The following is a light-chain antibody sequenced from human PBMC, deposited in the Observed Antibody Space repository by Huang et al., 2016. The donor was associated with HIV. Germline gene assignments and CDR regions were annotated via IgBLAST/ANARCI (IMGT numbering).Light chain of an antibody. CDR1: QSVISSY. CDR2: GAS. CDR3: QHYGRSPPFT. J-gene: IGKJ3*01. Sequence: EIVLTQSPGTLSLSPGDTATLSCRASQSVISSYLAWYQQRPGQSPRLLMYGASRRATGIPDRVSGSGSGTEYTLTINSLEPEDSAIYFCQHYGRSPPFTFGPGTRLHIK. V-gene: IGKV3-20*01.